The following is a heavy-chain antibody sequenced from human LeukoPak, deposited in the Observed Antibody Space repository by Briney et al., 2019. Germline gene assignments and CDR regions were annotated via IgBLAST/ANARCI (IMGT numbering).Heavy chain of an antibody. J-gene: IGHJ3*02. CDR1: GGSISSSNW. V-gene: IGHV4-4*02. CDR2: IYHSGST. CDR3: ARGSVNYCSNTSCSGAFDI. D-gene: IGHD2-2*01. Sequence: PSETLSLTCAVSGGSISSSNWWSWVRQPPGKGLEWIGEIYHSGSTNYNPSLKSRVTISVDTSKNQFSLKLSSVTAADTAVYYCARGSVNYCSNTSCSGAFDIWGQGTMVTVSS.